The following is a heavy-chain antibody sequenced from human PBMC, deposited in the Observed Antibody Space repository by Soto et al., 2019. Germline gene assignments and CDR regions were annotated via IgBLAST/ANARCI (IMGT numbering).Heavy chain of an antibody. J-gene: IGHJ5*02. D-gene: IGHD6-13*01. CDR2: VNSDGSTT. CDR3: VGWGPAAGP. CDR1: GFTLSGYW. Sequence: PGGSLRLSCAASGFTLSGYWMHWVRQAPGKGLVWVSRVNSDGSTTFYADSVKGRFTISRDNAKNTLYLQMNSLRAEDTAVYYCVGWGPAAGPWGQGTLVTVSS. V-gene: IGHV3-74*01.